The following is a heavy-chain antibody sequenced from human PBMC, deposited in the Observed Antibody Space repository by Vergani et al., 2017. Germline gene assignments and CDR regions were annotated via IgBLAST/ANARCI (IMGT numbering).Heavy chain of an antibody. CDR1: GFTFSSYA. Sequence: QVQLVESGGGVVQPGRSLRLSCAASGFTFSSYAMHWVRQAPGQGLEWMGIINPSGGSTSYAQKFQGRVTMTRDTSTSTVYMELSSLRSEDTAVYYCARDLGLTVTTGWFDPWGQGTLVTVSS. V-gene: IGHV1-46*01. D-gene: IGHD4-17*01. J-gene: IGHJ5*02. CDR2: INPSGGST. CDR3: ARDLGLTVTTGWFDP.